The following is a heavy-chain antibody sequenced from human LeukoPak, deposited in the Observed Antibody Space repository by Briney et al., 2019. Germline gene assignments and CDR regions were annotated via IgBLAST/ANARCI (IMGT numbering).Heavy chain of an antibody. D-gene: IGHD2-2*02. CDR2: IIPIFGTA. J-gene: IGHJ5*02. CDR1: GGTFSGYA. Sequence: GASVKVSCRASGGTFSGYAISWVRQAPGQGLEWMGGIIPIFGTANYAQKFQGRVTITADESTSTAYMELSSLRSEDTAVYYCAVVVPAAIEPNWFDPWGQGTLVTVSS. CDR3: AVVVPAAIEPNWFDP. V-gene: IGHV1-69*13.